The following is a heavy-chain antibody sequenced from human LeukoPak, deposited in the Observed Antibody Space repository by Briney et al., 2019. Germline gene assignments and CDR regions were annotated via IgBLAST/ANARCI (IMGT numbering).Heavy chain of an antibody. J-gene: IGHJ4*02. CDR3: ARDLPTGTYRAYFDN. CDR2: ISSTGGDI. D-gene: IGHD1-26*01. CDR1: GFIFSNYE. V-gene: IGHV3-48*03. Sequence: GGSLRLSCAGSGFIFSNYEMNWVRQAPGKGLEWVSYISSTGGDIYYADSVKGRFTITRDNAEKSVYLQMNSLRAEDTAVYYCARDLPTGTYRAYFDNWGQGTLVTVSS.